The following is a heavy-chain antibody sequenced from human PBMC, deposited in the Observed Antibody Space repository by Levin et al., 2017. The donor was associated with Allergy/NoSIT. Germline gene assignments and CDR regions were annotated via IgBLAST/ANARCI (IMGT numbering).Heavy chain of an antibody. CDR3: ARQYYDVVTGYWGYYHFDY. Sequence: SETLSLTCSVSNGSIGSYYWSWIRQPPGKGLEWIGYIYYTGITSYNPSLKSRVTMSVDTSKNQFSLRLSSVTAADTAVYYCARQYYDVVTGYWGYYHFDYWGQGSLVTVSS. J-gene: IGHJ4*02. D-gene: IGHD3-9*01. V-gene: IGHV4-59*01. CDR2: IYYTGIT. CDR1: NGSIGSYY.